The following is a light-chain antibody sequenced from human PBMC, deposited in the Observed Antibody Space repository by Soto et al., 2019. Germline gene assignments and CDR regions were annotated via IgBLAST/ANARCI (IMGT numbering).Light chain of an antibody. Sequence: QSALTQPPSASGSPGQSVTISCTGTSSDVGGYNYVSWYQQHPGKAPKLMIYEVSKRPSGVPDRFSGSKSGNTASLTVSGLQAEDEADYYCSSYAGSNRVFGTGTKRTVL. CDR2: EVS. CDR3: SSYAGSNRV. J-gene: IGLJ1*01. CDR1: SSDVGGYNY. V-gene: IGLV2-8*01.